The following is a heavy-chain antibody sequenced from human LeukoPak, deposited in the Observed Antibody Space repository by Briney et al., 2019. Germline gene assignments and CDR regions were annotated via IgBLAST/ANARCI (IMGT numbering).Heavy chain of an antibody. CDR1: GFTSTDHD. Sequence: GGSLRLSCEASGFTSTDHDMHWVRQTPGKGLEWVGRITNKGGGYTTVYAASVNGRFIISRDDSENSLYLQMKSLKSDDTAVYFCARAGYAHGLDVWGRGTTVTVSS. D-gene: IGHD1-1*01. CDR3: ARAGYAHGLDV. CDR2: ITNKGGGYTT. V-gene: IGHV3-72*01. J-gene: IGHJ6*02.